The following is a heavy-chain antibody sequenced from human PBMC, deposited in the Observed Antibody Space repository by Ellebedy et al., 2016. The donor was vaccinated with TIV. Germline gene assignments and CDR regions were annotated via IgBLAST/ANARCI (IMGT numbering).Heavy chain of an antibody. CDR1: GFTFSDHY. Sequence: PGESLRLSCAVSGFTFSDHYMTWIRQAPGKGLEWVSYIGTSNSDTKYADSVKGRFTISRDNAKNSLFLQMTSLTVEDTAVYYCARGHWGLDYWGQGTPVTVSS. V-gene: IGHV3-11*06. D-gene: IGHD7-27*01. CDR2: IGTSNSDT. J-gene: IGHJ4*02. CDR3: ARGHWGLDY.